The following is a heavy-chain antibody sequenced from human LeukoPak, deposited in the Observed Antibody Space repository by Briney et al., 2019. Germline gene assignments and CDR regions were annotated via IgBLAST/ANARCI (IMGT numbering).Heavy chain of an antibody. CDR1: GFTFSSYD. CDR3: VLGHYGGLFDN. J-gene: IGHJ4*02. CDR2: ISNDGSNK. Sequence: GRSLRLSCAASGFTFSSYDMHWVRQAPGKGLERVAVISNDGSNKDYADSVKGRFTISRDNSKNTLYVQMNSLRVEDTAVYYCVLGHYGGLFDNWGQGTLVTVSS. D-gene: IGHD4-23*01. V-gene: IGHV3-30-3*01.